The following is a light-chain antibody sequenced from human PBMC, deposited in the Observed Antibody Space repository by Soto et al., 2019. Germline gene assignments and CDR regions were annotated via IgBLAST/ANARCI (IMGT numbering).Light chain of an antibody. Sequence: EIVLTHSPGTLSLSPGERATLSSRASQSVSSSYLAWYQQKPGQAPRLLIYGASSRATGIPDRFSGSGSGTDFTLTISRLEPEDFAVYSCQQYRDWPLTFGGGTKVDIK. V-gene: IGKV3-20*01. CDR3: QQYRDWPLT. CDR1: QSVSSSY. J-gene: IGKJ4*01. CDR2: GAS.